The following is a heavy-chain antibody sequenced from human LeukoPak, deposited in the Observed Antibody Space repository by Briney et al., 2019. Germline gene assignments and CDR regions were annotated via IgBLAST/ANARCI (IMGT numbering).Heavy chain of an antibody. J-gene: IGHJ4*02. CDR1: GFTFSSNY. D-gene: IGHD1-26*01. CDR3: ASHPTGIVGAFYRGQATDY. V-gene: IGHV3-66*04. CDR2: IYSGGST. Sequence: GGSLRLSCAASGFTFSSNYMSWVRQAPGKGLEWVSVIYSGGSTYYADSVKGRFTISRDNSKNTLYLQMNSLRAEDTAVYYCASHPTGIVGAFYRGQATDYWGQGTLVTVSS.